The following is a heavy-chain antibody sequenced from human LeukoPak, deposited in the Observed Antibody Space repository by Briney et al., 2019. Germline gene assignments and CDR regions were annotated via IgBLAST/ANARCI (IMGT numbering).Heavy chain of an antibody. J-gene: IGHJ3*02. V-gene: IGHV1-46*01. Sequence: GASVKVSCKASGDTFSSYYMHWVRQAPGQGLEWMGIINPSGGSITYAQMFQGRVTMTGDMSTSTVYMELSSLRSEDTSVYYCARGRHYYESSDYYYEGDGFDIWGQGTMVTVSS. CDR2: INPSGGSI. CDR3: ARGRHYYESSDYYYEGDGFDI. D-gene: IGHD3-22*01. CDR1: GDTFSSYY.